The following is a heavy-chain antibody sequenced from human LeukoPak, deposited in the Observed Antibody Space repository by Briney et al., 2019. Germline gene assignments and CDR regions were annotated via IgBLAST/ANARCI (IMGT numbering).Heavy chain of an antibody. V-gene: IGHV3-23*01. CDR1: GFTFSTYA. J-gene: IGHJ4*02. CDR2: IDNSDGNT. Sequence: TGGSLRLSCAASGFTFSTYAMNWVREAPGKGLEWGSAIDNSDGNTYSADSVQGRFTISRNNSKNTLYLHMHSLRAADTDMYYCAKKAQLPSPANYFDYWGQGTLVTVSA. D-gene: IGHD1-1*01. CDR3: AKKAQLPSPANYFDY.